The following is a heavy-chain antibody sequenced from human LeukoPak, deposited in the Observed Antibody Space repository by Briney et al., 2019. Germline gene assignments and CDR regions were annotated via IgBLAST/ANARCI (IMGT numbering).Heavy chain of an antibody. CDR3: ARVDYADYAPNFDY. CDR1: GFTFSSYS. J-gene: IGHJ4*02. Sequence: GGSLRLSGAVSGFTFSSYSMNWVRQAPGKGLEWVSSISSSGTYMFYADSVKGRCTISRDNAKNSLYLQINSLRADDTAVYYCARVDYADYAPNFDYWGQGTLVTVSS. V-gene: IGHV3-21*01. CDR2: ISSSGTYM. D-gene: IGHD4-17*01.